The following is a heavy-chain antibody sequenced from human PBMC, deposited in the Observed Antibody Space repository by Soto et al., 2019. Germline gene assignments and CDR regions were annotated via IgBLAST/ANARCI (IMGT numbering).Heavy chain of an antibody. D-gene: IGHD3-3*01. V-gene: IGHV4-61*01. J-gene: IGHJ4*02. CDR3: GRGGASTIFGVVYFDY. CDR2: IYYSGST. Sequence: QVQLQESGPGLVKPSETLSLTCTVSGGSVSSGSYYWSWIRQPPGKGLEWIGYIYYSGSTNYNPSLKSRVTISVDTSKNQFSLKLSSVTAADTAVYYCGRGGASTIFGVVYFDYWGQGTLVTVSS. CDR1: GGSVSSGSYY.